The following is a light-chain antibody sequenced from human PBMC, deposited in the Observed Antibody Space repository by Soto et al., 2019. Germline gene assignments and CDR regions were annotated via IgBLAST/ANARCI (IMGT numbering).Light chain of an antibody. J-gene: IGLJ1*01. Sequence: QSVLTQPRSVSGSPGQSVTISCTGSYSDVGTFYFVSWYQQYPGKGPKLIIYDVTERPSGVPDHFSGSKSGNTASLTISGLQAEDEADYYCCSYAGSYTYIFXSGTKVTVL. CDR2: DVT. CDR3: CSYAGSYTYI. V-gene: IGLV2-11*01. CDR1: YSDVGTFYF.